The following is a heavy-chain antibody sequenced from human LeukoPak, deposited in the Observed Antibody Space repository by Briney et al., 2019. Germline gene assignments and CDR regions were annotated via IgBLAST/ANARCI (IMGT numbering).Heavy chain of an antibody. J-gene: IGHJ6*02. CDR3: ARDRGGSGSYYNFGIPFGMDV. D-gene: IGHD3-10*01. V-gene: IGHV1-69*04. CDR1: GGTFSSHA. Sequence: SVKVSCKASGGTFSSHAISWVRQAPGQGLEWMGRIIPILGIANYAQKFQGRVTITADKSTSTAYMELSSLRSEDTAVYYCARDRGGSGSYYNFGIPFGMDVWGQGTTVTVSS. CDR2: IIPILGIA.